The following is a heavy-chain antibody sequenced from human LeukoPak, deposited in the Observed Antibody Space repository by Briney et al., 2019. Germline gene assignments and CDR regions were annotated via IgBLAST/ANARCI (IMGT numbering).Heavy chain of an antibody. CDR3: ARTSGSYSFDY. Sequence: LSLTCTVSGGSISSYYWSWIRQAPGKGLEWISYITSSSSYTKYADSVQGRFTTSRDNAKNSLYLQMNSLRAEDTAVYYCARTSGSYSFDYWGQGTLVTVSS. D-gene: IGHD1-26*01. J-gene: IGHJ4*02. CDR1: GGSISSYY. CDR2: ITSSSSYT. V-gene: IGHV3-11*06.